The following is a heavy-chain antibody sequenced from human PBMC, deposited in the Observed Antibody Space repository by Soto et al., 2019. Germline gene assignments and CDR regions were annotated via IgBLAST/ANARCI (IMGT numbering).Heavy chain of an antibody. D-gene: IGHD3-22*01. CDR3: ARGMEYYDSSGFDY. CDR1: GGSISSYY. J-gene: IGHJ4*02. V-gene: IGHV4-4*07. Sequence: PSETLSLTCTVSGGSISSYYWSWIRQPAGKGLEWIGRIYTSGSTNYNPSLKSRVTMSVDTSKNQFSLKLSSVTAADTAVYYCARGMEYYDSSGFDYWGQGTLVTVYS. CDR2: IYTSGST.